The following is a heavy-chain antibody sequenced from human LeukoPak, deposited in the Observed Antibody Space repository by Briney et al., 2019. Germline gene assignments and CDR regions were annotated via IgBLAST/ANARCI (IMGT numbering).Heavy chain of an antibody. Sequence: ASVKVSCKASGYTFTSYGISWVRQAPGQGLEWMGWISAYNGNTNYAQKLQGRVTMTTDTSTSTAYMELRSLRSDDTAVYYCARDYCSGGSSPLAYWGQGTPVTVSS. V-gene: IGHV1-18*01. J-gene: IGHJ4*02. D-gene: IGHD2-15*01. CDR1: GYTFTSYG. CDR2: ISAYNGNT. CDR3: ARDYCSGGSSPLAY.